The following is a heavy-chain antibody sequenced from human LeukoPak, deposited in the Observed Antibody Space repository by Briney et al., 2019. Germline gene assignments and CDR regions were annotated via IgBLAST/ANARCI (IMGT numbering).Heavy chain of an antibody. CDR2: FDPEDGET. Sequence: ASVKVSCKVSGYTLTELSMHWVRQAPGKGLEWMGGFDPEDGETIYAQKFQGRVTMTEDTSTDTAYMELSSLRSEATAVYYCATWTGGSGYYNYWGQGTLVTVSS. CDR1: GYTLTELS. D-gene: IGHD3-22*01. V-gene: IGHV1-24*01. J-gene: IGHJ4*02. CDR3: ATWTGGSGYYNY.